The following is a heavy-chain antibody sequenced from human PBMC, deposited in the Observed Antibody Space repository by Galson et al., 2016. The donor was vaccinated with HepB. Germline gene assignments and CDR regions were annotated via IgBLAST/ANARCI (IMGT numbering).Heavy chain of an antibody. CDR2: ISSSTVYT. J-gene: IGHJ5*02. CDR1: GFTFTDHY. CDR3: GKGQILT. D-gene: IGHD2/OR15-2a*01. Sequence: SLRLSCAASGFTFTDHYMTWVRQAPGKGLEWIAHISSSTVYTAYADSVRGRFTISRDNARNSLFLQMNDLRVEDSAVYYCGKGQILTWGRGALVVVAS. V-gene: IGHV3-11*03.